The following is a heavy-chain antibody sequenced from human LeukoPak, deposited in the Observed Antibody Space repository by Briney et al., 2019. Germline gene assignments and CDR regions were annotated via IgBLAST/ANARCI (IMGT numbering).Heavy chain of an antibody. V-gene: IGHV1-18*01. CDR1: GYTFTSYG. CDR2: ISAYNGNT. J-gene: IGHJ5*02. CDR3: ARDSNYDSSRYYES. D-gene: IGHD3-22*01. Sequence: ASVKVSCKASGYTFTSYGISWVRQAPGQGLEWMGWISAYNGNTNYAQKLQGRVTMTTDTSTSTAYMELRSLRSDDTAVYYCARDSNYDSSRYYESWGQGTLVTVSS.